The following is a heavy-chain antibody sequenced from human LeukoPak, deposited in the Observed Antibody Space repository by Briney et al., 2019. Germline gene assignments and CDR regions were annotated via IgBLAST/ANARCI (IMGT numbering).Heavy chain of an antibody. J-gene: IGHJ3*02. V-gene: IGHV1-8*01. CDR2: MNPNSGNT. CDR1: GYTFTSYD. Sequence: ASVKVSCKASGYTFTSYDINWVRQATGQGLEWMGWMNPNSGNTGYAQKFQGRVTVTRDTSISTAYMELSRLTSDDTAVYYCARGPTHGAFDIWGQGTMFTVSS. CDR3: ARGPTHGAFDI.